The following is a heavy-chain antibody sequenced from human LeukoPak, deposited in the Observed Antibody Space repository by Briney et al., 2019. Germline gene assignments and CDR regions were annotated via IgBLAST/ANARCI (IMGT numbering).Heavy chain of an antibody. CDR1: GFTFTSRA. J-gene: IGHJ4*02. CDR2: ISGSGDNT. D-gene: IGHD3-10*01. Sequence: GGSLRLSCAASGFTFTSRAMSWVRQAPGKGLEWVSVISGSGDNTNYADSVKGRFTISRDNSKNTLYLQMSSLTDEDTALYYCAKALTTIRGGFDYWGQGTLVTVSS. V-gene: IGHV3-23*01. CDR3: AKALTTIRGGFDY.